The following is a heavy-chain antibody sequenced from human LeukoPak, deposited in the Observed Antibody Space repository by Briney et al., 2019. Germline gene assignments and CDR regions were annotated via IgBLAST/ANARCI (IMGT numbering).Heavy chain of an antibody. CDR2: ISGSGGAT. CDR1: GFTFSNAW. Sequence: QSGGSLRLSCAASGFTFSNAWMTWVRQAPGKGLEWVSVISGSGGATYYADSVKGRFTISRDNSKNTLYLQMNSLRAEDTAVYYCARAAMVRGVDYFDSWGQGTLVTVSS. V-gene: IGHV3-23*01. D-gene: IGHD3-10*01. CDR3: ARAAMVRGVDYFDS. J-gene: IGHJ4*02.